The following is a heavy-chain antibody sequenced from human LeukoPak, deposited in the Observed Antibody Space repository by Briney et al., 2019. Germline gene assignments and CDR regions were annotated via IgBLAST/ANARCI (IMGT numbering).Heavy chain of an antibody. D-gene: IGHD3-3*01. J-gene: IGHJ4*02. CDR1: GYTFTGYY. Sequence: GASVKLSCKASGYTFTGYYMHWVRQAPGQGLEWMGWINPNSGGTNYAQKVQGRVTMTRDTSISTAYMELSRLRSDDTAVYYCARGLSITIFGAGGYWGQGTLVTVSS. CDR2: INPNSGGT. CDR3: ARGLSITIFGAGGY. V-gene: IGHV1-2*02.